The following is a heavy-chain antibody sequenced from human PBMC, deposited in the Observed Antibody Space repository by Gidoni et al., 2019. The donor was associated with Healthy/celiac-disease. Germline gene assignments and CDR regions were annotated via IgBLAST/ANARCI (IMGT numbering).Heavy chain of an antibody. D-gene: IGHD3-3*01. J-gene: IGHJ6*03. CDR2: IIPIFGTA. Sequence: QLQLVQSGAEVKKPGSSVKVSCKASGGTFSSYAISWVRQAPGQGLEWMGGIIPIFGTANYAQKFQGRVTITADESTSTAYMELSSLRSEDTAVYYCASRTDDFWSGYPANYYMDVWGKGTTVNVSS. V-gene: IGHV1-69*01. CDR1: GGTFSSYA. CDR3: ASRTDDFWSGYPANYYMDV.